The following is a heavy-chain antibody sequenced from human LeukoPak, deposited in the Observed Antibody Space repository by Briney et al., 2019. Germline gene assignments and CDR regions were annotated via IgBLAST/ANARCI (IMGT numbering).Heavy chain of an antibody. CDR2: ISSSSSYI. CDR3: ARESTVTTLDY. V-gene: IGHV3-21*01. D-gene: IGHD4-17*01. Sequence: SGGSLRLSCAASGFTFSSYAMHWVRQAPGKGLEWVSSISSSSSYIYYADSVKGRFTISRDNAKNSLYLQMNSLRAEDTAVYYCARESTVTTLDYWGQGTLVTVSS. J-gene: IGHJ4*02. CDR1: GFTFSSYA.